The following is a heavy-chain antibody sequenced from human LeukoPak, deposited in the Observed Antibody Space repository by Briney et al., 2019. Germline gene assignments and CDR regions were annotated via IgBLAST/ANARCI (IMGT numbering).Heavy chain of an antibody. V-gene: IGHV1-18*01. CDR3: ARDPPTSTTEYYFDY. D-gene: IGHD1-1*01. CDR1: GYTFTSYG. Sequence: ASVKVSCKASGYTFTSYGISWVRQAPGQGLEWMGWISAYNGNTNYAQKLQGRVTMTTDTSTSTAYMELRSLRSDDTAVYYCARDPPTSTTEYYFDYWGRGTLVTVSS. J-gene: IGHJ4*02. CDR2: ISAYNGNT.